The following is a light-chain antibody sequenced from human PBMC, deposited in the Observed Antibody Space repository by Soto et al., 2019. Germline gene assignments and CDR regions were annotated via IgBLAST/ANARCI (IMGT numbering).Light chain of an antibody. CDR3: QQADSLPIT. Sequence: TQPPSASGSPGQSVTITCRASQVMSNWLAWYQQKPGKAPKLLIFAASTLQRGVPSRFSGSGSRTDFTLTISDLQPEDVATYYCQQADSLPITFGQGTRREIK. CDR1: QVMSNW. CDR2: AAS. V-gene: IGKV1-12*01. J-gene: IGKJ5*01.